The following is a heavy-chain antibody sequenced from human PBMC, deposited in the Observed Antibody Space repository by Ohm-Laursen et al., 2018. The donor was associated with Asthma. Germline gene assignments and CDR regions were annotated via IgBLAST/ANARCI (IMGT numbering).Heavy chain of an antibody. Sequence: SLRLSCAAAGFTFRSYAMHWVRQAPGKGLEWVAVGGSYYDGGLKYYADSVNGRFTVSRDDSKNTLYLQMNSLRPDDTVVYYCARDVMEWYLPASDFWGQGTLVTVSS. V-gene: IGHV3-30-3*01. CDR2: GGSYYDGGLK. CDR3: ARDVMEWYLPASDF. CDR1: GFTFRSYA. J-gene: IGHJ4*02. D-gene: IGHD3-3*01.